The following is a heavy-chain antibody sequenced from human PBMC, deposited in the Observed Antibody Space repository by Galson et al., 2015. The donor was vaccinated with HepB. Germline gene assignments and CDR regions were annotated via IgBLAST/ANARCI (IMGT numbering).Heavy chain of an antibody. J-gene: IGHJ6*02. V-gene: IGHV3-74*01. D-gene: IGHD1-26*01. CDR2: VDGDGTTT. CDR1: GFTFSRYW. CDR3: ARDGWIVEDISSPSGGNGMDA. Sequence: SLRLSCAASGFTFSRYWMHWVRQAPGKGLVWVSRVDGDGTTTNYADSVKGRFTISRDTAKNSLSLQMNSLRVQDTAVYYCARDGWIVEDISSPSGGNGMDAWGQGTTVTVSS.